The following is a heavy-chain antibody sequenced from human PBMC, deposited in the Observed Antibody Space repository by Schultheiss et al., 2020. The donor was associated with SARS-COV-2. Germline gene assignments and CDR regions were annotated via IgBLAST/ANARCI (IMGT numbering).Heavy chain of an antibody. CDR1: GGSISSSNW. J-gene: IGHJ6*02. CDR3: ARVSSGYERFYYYYYAMDV. CDR2: INHSGST. Sequence: SETLSLTCAVSGGSISSSNWWNWVRQPPGKGLEWIGEINHSGSTNYNPSLKSRVIISVDTSKNQFSLKLSSVTAADTAVYYCARVSSGYERFYYYYYAMDVWGQGSTVTVSS. V-gene: IGHV4-4*02. D-gene: IGHD5-12*01.